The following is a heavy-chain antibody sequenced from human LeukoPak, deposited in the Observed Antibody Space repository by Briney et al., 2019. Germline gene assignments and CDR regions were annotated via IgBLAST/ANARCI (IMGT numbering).Heavy chain of an antibody. CDR2: IYYSGST. J-gene: IGHJ4*02. CDR1: GGSISSGGYY. Sequence: RSSQTLSLTCTVSGGSISSGGYYWSWIRQHPGKGLEWIGYIYYSGSTNYNPSLKSRVTISVDTSKNQFSLKLSSVTAADTAVYYCARVGDYSYGNYWGQGTLVTVSS. CDR3: ARVGDYSYGNY. V-gene: IGHV4-31*03. D-gene: IGHD5-18*01.